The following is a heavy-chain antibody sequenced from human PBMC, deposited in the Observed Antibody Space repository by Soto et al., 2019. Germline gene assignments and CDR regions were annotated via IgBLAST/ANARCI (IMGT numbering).Heavy chain of an antibody. CDR1: GYTFTSYG. Sequence: QVQLVQSGGEVKKPGASVKVSCKASGYTFTSYGISWVRQAPGQGLEWMGWISTYNDKKDYAQNLRVRVTMTTDTSTSTAYMELNRLRSDDTAVYYCARDNLEGAHLDYWGQGTLVTVSS. J-gene: IGHJ4*02. D-gene: IGHD1-1*01. CDR2: ISTYNDKK. V-gene: IGHV1-18*01. CDR3: ARDNLEGAHLDY.